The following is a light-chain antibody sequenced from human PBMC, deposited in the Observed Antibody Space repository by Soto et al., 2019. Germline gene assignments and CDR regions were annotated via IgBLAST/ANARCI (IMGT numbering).Light chain of an antibody. J-gene: IGKJ3*01. Sequence: ETVLTQSPGTLSLSPGETATLSCRASQTVTTNYLAWYQQKPDQAPRLLIYGASSRATGIPDRFSGSGSGTDFTLTISRLEPEDFAVYYCQQYGTSPFTFGPGTKVDIK. CDR2: GAS. CDR3: QQYGTSPFT. V-gene: IGKV3-20*01. CDR1: QTVTTNY.